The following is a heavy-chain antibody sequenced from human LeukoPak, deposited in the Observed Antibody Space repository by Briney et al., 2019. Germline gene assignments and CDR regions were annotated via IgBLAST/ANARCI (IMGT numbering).Heavy chain of an antibody. D-gene: IGHD3/OR15-3a*01. Sequence: GASVKVSCKASGYTFTSYDINWVRQATGQGLEWMGWMNPNSGNTGYAQKFQGRVTMTRNTSISTAYMELSSLRSEDTAVYYCARGWTYYYGMDVWGQGTTVAVSS. V-gene: IGHV1-8*01. CDR1: GYTFTSYD. J-gene: IGHJ6*02. CDR3: ARGWTYYYGMDV. CDR2: MNPNSGNT.